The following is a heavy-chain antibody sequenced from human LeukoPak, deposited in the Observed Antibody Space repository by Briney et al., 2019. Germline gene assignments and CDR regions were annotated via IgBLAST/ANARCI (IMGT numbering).Heavy chain of an antibody. Sequence: GGPLRLSCAASGFTFSDYYMSWIRQAPGKGLEWVSYISSSGSTIYYADSVKGRFTISRDNAKNSLYLQMNSLRAEDTAVYYCASFKGDNDAFDIWGQGTMVTVSS. D-gene: IGHD3-16*01. CDR2: ISSSGSTI. J-gene: IGHJ3*02. CDR3: ASFKGDNDAFDI. CDR1: GFTFSDYY. V-gene: IGHV3-11*01.